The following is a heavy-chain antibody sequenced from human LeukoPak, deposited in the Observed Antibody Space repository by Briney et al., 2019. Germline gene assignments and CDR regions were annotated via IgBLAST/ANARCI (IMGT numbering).Heavy chain of an antibody. D-gene: IGHD3-22*01. Sequence: ASVKVSCKASGYTFTSYGISWVRQAPGQGLEWMGWISAYNGNTNYAQKLQGRVTMTTDTSTSTAYMELRSLRSDDTAVYYCARDTYYYDSSGPLDPWGQGTLVTVSS. V-gene: IGHV1-18*01. CDR2: ISAYNGNT. CDR1: GYTFTSYG. J-gene: IGHJ5*02. CDR3: ARDTYYYDSSGPLDP.